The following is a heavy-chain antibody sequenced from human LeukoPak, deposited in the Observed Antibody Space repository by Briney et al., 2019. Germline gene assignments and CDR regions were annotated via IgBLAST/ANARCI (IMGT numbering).Heavy chain of an antibody. CDR3: ARAGVAEGDAFDI. CDR1: GGSISSSSYY. V-gene: IGHV4-39*07. D-gene: IGHD2-21*01. Sequence: KPSETLSLACTVSGGSISSSSYYWGWIRQPPGKGLEWIGSIYYSGSTYYNPSLKSRVTISVDTSKNQFSLKLSSVTAADTAVYYCARAGVAEGDAFDIWGQGTMVTVSS. J-gene: IGHJ3*02. CDR2: IYYSGST.